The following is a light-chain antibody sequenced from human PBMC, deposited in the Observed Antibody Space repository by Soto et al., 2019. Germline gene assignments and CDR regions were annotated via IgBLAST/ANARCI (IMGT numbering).Light chain of an antibody. J-gene: IGKJ3*01. Sequence: EIVLTQSPGTLSLFPGERATLSCRASQSVSSSYLAWYQQKPGQAPRLLIYGASSRATGIPDRFSGSGPGTDFTLTISRLEPEDFAVYYCQQFGSSPPLFTFGPGTKVDIK. CDR3: QQFGSSPPLFT. V-gene: IGKV3-20*01. CDR2: GAS. CDR1: QSVSSSY.